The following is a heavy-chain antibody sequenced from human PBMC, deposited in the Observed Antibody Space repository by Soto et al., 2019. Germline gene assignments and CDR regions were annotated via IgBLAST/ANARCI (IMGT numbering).Heavy chain of an antibody. CDR2: IYHGGST. Sequence: SETLSLTCAVSGGSISSGGYSWSWIRQPPGKGLEWIGYIYHGGSTYYNPSLKSRVTISVDTSKNQFSLKLSSVTAADTAVYYCARGGYSGYDYDYWGQGTLVTVSS. D-gene: IGHD5-12*01. V-gene: IGHV4-30-2*05. CDR1: GGSISSGGYS. J-gene: IGHJ4*02. CDR3: ARGGYSGYDYDY.